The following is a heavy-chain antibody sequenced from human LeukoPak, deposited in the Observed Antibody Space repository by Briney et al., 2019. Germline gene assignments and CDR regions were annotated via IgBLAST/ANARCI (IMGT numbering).Heavy chain of an antibody. V-gene: IGHV4-61*02. CDR3: ARGLAAAAHDY. CDR1: GGSISSGSYY. Sequence: SETLSLTCTVSGGSISSGSYYWSWLRPPAGTGLEWIGRIYTSGSTNYNPSPKSRVTISVDTSKNQFSLKLSSVTAADTAVYYCARGLAAAAHDYWGQGTLVTVSS. D-gene: IGHD6-13*01. CDR2: IYTSGST. J-gene: IGHJ4*02.